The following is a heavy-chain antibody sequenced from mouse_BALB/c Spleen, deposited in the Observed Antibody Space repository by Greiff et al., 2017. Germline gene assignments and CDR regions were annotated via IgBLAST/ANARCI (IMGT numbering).Heavy chain of an antibody. CDR2: ISSGSSTI. CDR3: ARSRPYFDV. V-gene: IGHV5-17*02. CDR1: GFTFSSFG. J-gene: IGHJ1*01. Sequence: EVHLVESGGGLVQPGGSRKLSCAASGFTFSSFGMHWVRQAPEKGLEWVAYISSGSSTIYYADTVKGRFTISRDNPKNTLFLQMTSLRSEDTAMYYCARSRPYFDVWGAGTTVTVSS.